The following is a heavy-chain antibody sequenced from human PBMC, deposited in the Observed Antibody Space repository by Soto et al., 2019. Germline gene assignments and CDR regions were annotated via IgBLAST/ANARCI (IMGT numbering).Heavy chain of an antibody. CDR2: ITSDGSST. CDR1: GFTFSSYW. J-gene: IGHJ4*02. V-gene: IGHV3-74*01. D-gene: IGHD2-15*01. CDR3: VRTSLVVAAATREDY. Sequence: EVQLVESGGGLVQPGGSLRLSCAASGFTFSSYWMHWVRQAPGKGLVWVSRITSDGSSTSYADSVKGRFTISRDNAKNTLYLQMNSLRAEDTAVYYCVRTSLVVAAATREDYWGQGNLVTVSS.